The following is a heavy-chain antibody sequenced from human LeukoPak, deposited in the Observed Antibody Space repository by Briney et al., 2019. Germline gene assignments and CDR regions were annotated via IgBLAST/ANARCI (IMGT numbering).Heavy chain of an antibody. D-gene: IGHD6-13*01. CDR3: AKDIIAAASGAFDI. J-gene: IGHJ3*02. CDR2: ISYDGSNK. CDR1: GFTFSRYG. Sequence: GGSLRLSCAASGFTFSRYGMHWVRQAPGKGLEWVAVISYDGSNKYYADSVKGRFTISRDNSKNTLYLQMNSLRAEDTAVYYCAKDIIAAASGAFDIWGQGTMVTVSS. V-gene: IGHV3-30*18.